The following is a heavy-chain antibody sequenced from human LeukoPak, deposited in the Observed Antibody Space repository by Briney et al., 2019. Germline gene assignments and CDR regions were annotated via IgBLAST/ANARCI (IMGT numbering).Heavy chain of an antibody. CDR3: ARDRLQLQS. Sequence: SETLSLTCTVSGGSISNYYWNWIRQPPGKGLEWIGYIYYTGNTNYNPSLKSRVTISVDTSKNQSSLKLSSVTAADTAAYYCARDRLQLQSWGQGTLVTVSS. D-gene: IGHD1-1*01. V-gene: IGHV4-59*01. CDR1: GGSISNYY. CDR2: IYYTGNT. J-gene: IGHJ5*02.